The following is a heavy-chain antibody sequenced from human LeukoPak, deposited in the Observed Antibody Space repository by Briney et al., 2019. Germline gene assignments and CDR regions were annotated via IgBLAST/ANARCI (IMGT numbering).Heavy chain of an antibody. V-gene: IGHV3-30*03. J-gene: IGHJ6*02. CDR1: GFTFSSYG. CDR3: ARDLRVAAAVSYYYYGMDV. D-gene: IGHD6-13*01. CDR2: ISYDGSNK. Sequence: PGGSLRLSCAASGFTFSSYGMHWVRQAPGKGLEWVAVISYDGSNKYYADSVKGRFTISRDNSKNTLYLQMNSLRAEDTAVYYCARDLRVAAAVSYYYYGMDVWGQGTTVTVSS.